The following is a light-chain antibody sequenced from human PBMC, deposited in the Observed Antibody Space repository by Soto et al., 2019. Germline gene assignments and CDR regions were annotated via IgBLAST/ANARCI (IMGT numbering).Light chain of an antibody. CDR3: CSYAGRYTYV. CDR1: SSDVGGYDY. Sequence: QSALTQPRSVSGSPGQSVTISCTGTSSDVGGYDYVSWYQQHPGKAPKLMIYDVIKRPSGVPDRFSGSKSGNSASLTISGLQAEDEADYFCCSYAGRYTYVFGTGTKVTVL. CDR2: DVI. V-gene: IGLV2-11*01. J-gene: IGLJ1*01.